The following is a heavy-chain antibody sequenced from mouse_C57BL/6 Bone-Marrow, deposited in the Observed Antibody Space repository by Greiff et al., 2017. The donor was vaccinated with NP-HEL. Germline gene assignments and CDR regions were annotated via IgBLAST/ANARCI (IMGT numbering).Heavy chain of an antibody. D-gene: IGHD2-3*01. Sequence: EVQGVESGGDLVKPGGSLKLSCAASGFTFSSYGMSWVRQTPDKRLEWVATISSGGSYTYYPASVKGRFTISRDTAKNTLYLQVSILKTKDTAMYYCARHGYYGDYYAMDYWGQGTSVTVSS. V-gene: IGHV5-6*01. CDR2: ISSGGSYT. CDR3: ARHGYYGDYYAMDY. J-gene: IGHJ4*01. CDR1: GFTFSSYG.